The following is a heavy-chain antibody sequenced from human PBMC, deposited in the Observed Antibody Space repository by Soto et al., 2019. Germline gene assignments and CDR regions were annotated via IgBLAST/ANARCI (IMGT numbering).Heavy chain of an antibody. CDR3: ASKERDWFDP. J-gene: IGHJ5*02. V-gene: IGHV4-4*02. CDR2: IYYSGST. CDR1: GGSISSGNW. Sequence: PSETLSLTCAVSGGSISSGNWWSWVRQSPGKELEWIGYIYYSGSTYYNPSLKSRVTISVDTSKNQFSLKLSSVTAADTAVYYCASKERDWFDPWGQGTLVTVSS.